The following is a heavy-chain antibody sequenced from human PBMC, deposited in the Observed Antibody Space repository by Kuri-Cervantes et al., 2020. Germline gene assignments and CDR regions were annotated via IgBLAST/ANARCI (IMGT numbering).Heavy chain of an antibody. D-gene: IGHD1-26*01. CDR3: ARHSDSRSYYGWFDP. Sequence: ESLKISCTVSGGSISSSSYYWVWIRPPPGKGLEWIGNIYYSGSTYYNPSLKSRVTISVDTSKNQFSLTLTSVTAADTAIYYCARHSDSRSYYGWFDPWGQGSLVTVSS. CDR1: GGSISSSSYY. CDR2: IYYSGST. J-gene: IGHJ5*02. V-gene: IGHV4-39*01.